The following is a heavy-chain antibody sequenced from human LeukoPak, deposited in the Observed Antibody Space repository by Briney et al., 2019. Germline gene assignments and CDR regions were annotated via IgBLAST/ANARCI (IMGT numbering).Heavy chain of an antibody. D-gene: IGHD6-13*01. Sequence: ASVKVSCKASRYTFTGYYMHWVRQAPGQGLEWMGWINPNRGDTNYAQKFQGRVTMTRDASISTAFMELSSLRSDDAAVYYCARGGSSSSSWYEDWFDPWGQGTLVTVSS. CDR3: ARGGSSSSSWYEDWFDP. J-gene: IGHJ5*02. CDR2: INPNRGDT. CDR1: RYTFTGYY. V-gene: IGHV1-2*02.